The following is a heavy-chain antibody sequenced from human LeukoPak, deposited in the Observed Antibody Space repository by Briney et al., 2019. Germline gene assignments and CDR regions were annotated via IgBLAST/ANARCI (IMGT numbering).Heavy chain of an antibody. Sequence: SETLSLTCTVSGGSISSYYWSWIRQPAGKGLEWIGRIYTSGSTNYNPSLKSRVTMSVDTSKNQFSLKLSSVTAADTAVYYCARSRPSTYCGGDCYSGPYWYFDLWGRGTLVTVSS. V-gene: IGHV4-4*07. CDR3: ARSRPSTYCGGDCYSGPYWYFDL. CDR2: IYTSGST. J-gene: IGHJ2*01. CDR1: GGSISSYY. D-gene: IGHD2-21*02.